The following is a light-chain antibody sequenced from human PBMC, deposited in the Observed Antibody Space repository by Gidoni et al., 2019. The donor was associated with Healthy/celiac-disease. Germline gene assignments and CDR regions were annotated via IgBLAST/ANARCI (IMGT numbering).Light chain of an antibody. CDR3: QQYNNWPPMYT. Sequence: ELVMKQSPATLSVSPGERATLSCRASQSVRSNLAWYQQKPGQAPRLLIYGASTRATGIPARFSGSGSGTEFTRTISSLQSEDFAVYYCQQYNNWPPMYTFGQGTKLEIK. J-gene: IGKJ2*01. CDR1: QSVRSN. CDR2: GAS. V-gene: IGKV3-15*01.